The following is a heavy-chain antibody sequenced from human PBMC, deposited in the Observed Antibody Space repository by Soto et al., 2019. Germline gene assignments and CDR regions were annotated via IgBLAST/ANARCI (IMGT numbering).Heavy chain of an antibody. V-gene: IGHV1-46*01. CDR2: INPSGGST. CDR3: ARPVLMDTGVRYYYGMDV. Sequence: ASVKVSCKASGYTFTSYYMHWVRQAPGQGLEWMGIINPSGGSTSYAQKFQGRVTMTRDTSTSTVYMELSSLTSEDTAVYYCARPVLMDTGVRYYYGMDVWGQGTTVTVSS. D-gene: IGHD5-18*01. J-gene: IGHJ6*02. CDR1: GYTFTSYY.